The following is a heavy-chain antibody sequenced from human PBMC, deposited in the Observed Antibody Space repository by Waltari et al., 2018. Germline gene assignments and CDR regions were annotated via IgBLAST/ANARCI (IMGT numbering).Heavy chain of an antibody. CDR1: GASFSAHY. CDR3: TRGGNYDFWSHRPFVDP. V-gene: IGHV4-34*01. J-gene: IGHJ5*02. CDR2: IRHPGNT. Sequence: QVQLQQWGAGLLKPSETLSLTCSVSGASFSAHYWGWVRHVPGKGQEWIGQIRHPGNTNYNPSLQSRVAISIDTSRNQFSLRVFSVTAADTGLYFCTRGGNYDFWSHRPFVDPWGQGTQVTVSS. D-gene: IGHD3-3*01.